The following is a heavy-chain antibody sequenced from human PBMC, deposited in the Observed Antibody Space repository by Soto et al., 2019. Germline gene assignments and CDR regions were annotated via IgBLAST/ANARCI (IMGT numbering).Heavy chain of an antibody. CDR3: AKSVAVYNWFDP. Sequence: GGSLRLSCAASGFTFRNYAMSWVRQAPGKGLEWVSDISSGGDTTYYAESLKGRITISRDNSKNTLYLQMNSLRAEDTAVYYCAKSVAVYNWFDPWGQGTLVTVSS. CDR2: ISSGGDTT. D-gene: IGHD6-19*01. J-gene: IGHJ5*02. V-gene: IGHV3-23*01. CDR1: GFTFRNYA.